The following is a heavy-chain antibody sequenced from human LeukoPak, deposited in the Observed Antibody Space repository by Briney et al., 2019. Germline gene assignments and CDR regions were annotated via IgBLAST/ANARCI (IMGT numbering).Heavy chain of an antibody. J-gene: IGHJ5*02. CDR3: ARWSSNYYDTSGRRFEP. Sequence: PSETLSLTCAVYGGSLSDYYWSWIRQPPGKGLEWIGEINHSGSTNYNPSLKSRVTISVDTSKNQFSLKLSCVTAADTAVYYCARWSSNYYDTSGRRFEPWGQGTLVTVSS. CDR2: INHSGST. CDR1: GGSLSDYY. V-gene: IGHV4-34*01. D-gene: IGHD3-22*01.